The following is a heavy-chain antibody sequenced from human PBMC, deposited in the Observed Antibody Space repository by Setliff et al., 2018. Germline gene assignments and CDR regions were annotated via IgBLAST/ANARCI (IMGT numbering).Heavy chain of an antibody. CDR3: LRLVRYCTKIACQATSGDEV. D-gene: IGHD2-8*01. Sequence: GASVKVSCKASGYTFSHSGITWVRQAPGQGLEWVGWISAYNGKTYSAQKFQDRVTLTTHTSTNMGYLELRDLRSDDTAVYYCLRLVRYCTKIACQATSGDEVWGLGTLVTVSS. V-gene: IGHV1-18*01. J-gene: IGHJ4*02. CDR2: ISAYNGKT. CDR1: GYTFSHSG.